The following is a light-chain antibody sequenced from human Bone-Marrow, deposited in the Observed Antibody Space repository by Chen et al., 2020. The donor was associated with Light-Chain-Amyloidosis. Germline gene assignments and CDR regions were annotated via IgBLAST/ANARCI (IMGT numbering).Light chain of an antibody. CDR3: SSFTSSSSYV. CDR1: SGDVGTCNY. V-gene: IGLV2-14*01. CDR2: AVS. J-gene: IGLJ1*01. Sequence: QSALTPPPSVSGSPGQSITISCTGTSGDVGTCNYVSWYQQHPGKAPKVMIYAVSNRPSGVSNRFSGSKSGNTASLTISGLQAEDEADYYCSSFTSSSSYVFGPGTKVTVL.